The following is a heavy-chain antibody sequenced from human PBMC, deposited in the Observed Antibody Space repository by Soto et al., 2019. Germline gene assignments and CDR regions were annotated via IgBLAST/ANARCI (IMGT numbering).Heavy chain of an antibody. CDR3: ARRYGYYFDY. Sequence: SETLSLTCTVSGGSVSSGSYYWSWIRQPPGKGLEWIGYINYSGSTNYNPSLKSRVTISVETSKNQFSLKLSSVTAADTAVYYCARRYGYYFDYWGQGTLVTVSS. CDR1: GGSVSSGSYY. V-gene: IGHV4-61*01. D-gene: IGHD3-9*01. CDR2: INYSGST. J-gene: IGHJ4*02.